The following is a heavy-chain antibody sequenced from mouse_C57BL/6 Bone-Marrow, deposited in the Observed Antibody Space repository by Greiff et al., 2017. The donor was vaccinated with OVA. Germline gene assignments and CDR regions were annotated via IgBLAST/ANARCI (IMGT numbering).Heavy chain of an antibody. J-gene: IGHJ3*01. D-gene: IGHD3-1*01. CDR2: IYPRAGST. Sequence: QVQLQQSGPELVKPGASVKLSCKASGYSFTSYDITWVKQRPGQGLEWIGWIYPRAGSTKYNEKFKGKATLTVDTSSSTAYMELHSLTSEDSAVYFCALGNGGSWFAYWGQGTLVTVSA. CDR3: ALGNGGSWFAY. V-gene: IGHV1-85*01. CDR1: GYSFTSYD.